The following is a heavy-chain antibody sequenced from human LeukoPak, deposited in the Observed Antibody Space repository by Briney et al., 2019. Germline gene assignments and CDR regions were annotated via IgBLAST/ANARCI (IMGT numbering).Heavy chain of an antibody. D-gene: IGHD1-26*01. CDR1: GYTFTGYY. CDR3: ARDRSGSYPYYFGY. V-gene: IGHV1-2*02. CDR2: INPNSGGT. J-gene: IGHJ4*02. Sequence: GASVKVSCKASGYTFTGYYMHWVRQAPGQGLEWMGWINPNSGGTNYAQKFQGRVTMTRDTSISTAYMELSRLRSDDTAVYYCARDRSGSYPYYFGYWGQGTLVTVSS.